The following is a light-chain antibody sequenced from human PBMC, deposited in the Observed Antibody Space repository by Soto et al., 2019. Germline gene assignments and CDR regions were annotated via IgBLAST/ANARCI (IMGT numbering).Light chain of an antibody. CDR1: QSISNN. V-gene: IGKV3-15*01. Sequence: ETVMTQSPGTLSVSPGGRVTLSCRASQSISNNLAWYQQRSCQAPRLLIYGASTRAPGVPARFSGSGSGTDFSIPISSPQSADFAVYYCQQYNNWPPVTFGQGTRVEIK. J-gene: IGKJ5*01. CDR3: QQYNNWPPVT. CDR2: GAS.